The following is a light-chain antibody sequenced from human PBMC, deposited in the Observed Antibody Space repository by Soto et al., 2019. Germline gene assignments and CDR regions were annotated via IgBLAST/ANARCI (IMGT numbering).Light chain of an antibody. CDR1: QSVSSY. CDR2: DAS. V-gene: IGKV3-11*01. CDR3: QKRSNWPLT. Sequence: EIVLTQSPATLSLSPGERATLSCRASQSVSSYLACYQQKPGQAPRLLIYDASNRATVIPARFSGSGSGTDVTLPISSLEPEEFAVYYCQKRSNWPLTFVGGTKVEIK. J-gene: IGKJ4*01.